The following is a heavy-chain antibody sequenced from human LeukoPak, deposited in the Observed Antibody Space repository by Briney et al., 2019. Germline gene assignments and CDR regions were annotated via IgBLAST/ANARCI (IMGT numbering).Heavy chain of an antibody. Sequence: GESLKISCKGSGYSFTSYWIGWVRQMPGKGPEWMGIIYPGDSDTRYSPSFQGQVTISADKSISTAYLQWSSLKASDTAMYYCARLCSGGSCYSFGTTDPYYFDYWGQGTLVTVSS. D-gene: IGHD2-15*01. V-gene: IGHV5-51*01. CDR3: ARLCSGGSCYSFGTTDPYYFDY. J-gene: IGHJ4*02. CDR1: GYSFTSYW. CDR2: IYPGDSDT.